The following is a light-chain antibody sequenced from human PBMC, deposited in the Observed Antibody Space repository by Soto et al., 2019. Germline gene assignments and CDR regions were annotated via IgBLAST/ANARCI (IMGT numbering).Light chain of an antibody. CDR2: GNS. J-gene: IGLJ1*01. CDR3: QSYDSSLSGSV. Sequence: QAVLKPPPSVSGGPGQRGTISRDGGSSKIGAGYDVHWYQQLPGTAPKLLIYGNSNRPSGVPDRFSGSKSGTSASLAITGLQAEDEAEYYCQSYDSSLSGSVFGTGTKVTVL. CDR1: SSKIGAGYD. V-gene: IGLV1-40*01.